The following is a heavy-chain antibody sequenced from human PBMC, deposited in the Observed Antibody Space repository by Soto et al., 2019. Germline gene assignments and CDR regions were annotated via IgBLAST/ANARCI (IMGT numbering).Heavy chain of an antibody. J-gene: IGHJ5*02. V-gene: IGHV4-4*07. CDR3: AKDVSSRRWFDP. Sequence: PSETLSLTCAVSGAPIRSYHWSFLRQPAGKGLEWIGRIQHTGNTNYNPSLKSRVTMSADTSKNQISLKMTSVTAADTAVYFCAKDVSSRRWFDPWGQGVRVTVSS. D-gene: IGHD3-16*01. CDR2: IQHTGNT. CDR1: GAPIRSYH.